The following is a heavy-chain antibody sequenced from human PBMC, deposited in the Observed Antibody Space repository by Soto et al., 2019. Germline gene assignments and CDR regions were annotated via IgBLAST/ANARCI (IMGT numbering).Heavy chain of an antibody. CDR2: IGESGTTT. V-gene: IGHV3-23*01. J-gene: IGHJ6*02. D-gene: IGHD2-2*01. CDR3: ARYIPGVRYYGMDA. CDR1: GFTFSSYS. Sequence: GGSLRLSCAASGFTFSSYSMNWVRQAPGKGLEWVSLIGESGTTTYYADSVKGRFTISRDNSGNTLFLEMYSLRAEDTAVYYCARYIPGVRYYGMDAWGQGTTVTVSS.